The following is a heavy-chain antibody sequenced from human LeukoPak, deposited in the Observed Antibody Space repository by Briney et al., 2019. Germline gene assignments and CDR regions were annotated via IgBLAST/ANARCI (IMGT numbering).Heavy chain of an antibody. CDR1: GDSITNYY. D-gene: IGHD2-8*01. CDR3: ARRVQMVSAPDGGNWLDL. V-gene: IGHV4-59*08. CDR2: IYYSGII. J-gene: IGHJ5*02. Sequence: SETLSLTCTVSGDSITNYYWNWIRQPPGKGLEWIAYIYYSGIINYNPSLKSRVTISVDTSKNQFSLKLSSVTAADTAVYYCARRVQMVSAPDGGNWLDLWGQGTLVTVSS.